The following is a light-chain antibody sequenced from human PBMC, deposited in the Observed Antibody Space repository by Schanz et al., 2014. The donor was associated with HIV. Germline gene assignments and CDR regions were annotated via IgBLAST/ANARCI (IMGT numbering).Light chain of an antibody. V-gene: IGKV1-5*03. Sequence: DIQMTQSPSTLSAAVGDRVTITCRASQTIGRFLAWYQQKPGRAPNLLIYQASTLETGVPSRFSGSGSGTSFTLTIASLQPDDFATYYCQQCVTYPYTFGQGTKLDIK. CDR3: QQCVTYPYT. J-gene: IGKJ2*01. CDR1: QTIGRF. CDR2: QAS.